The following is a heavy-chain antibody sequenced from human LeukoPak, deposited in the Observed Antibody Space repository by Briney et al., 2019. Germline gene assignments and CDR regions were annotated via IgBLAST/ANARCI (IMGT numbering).Heavy chain of an antibody. Sequence: RASVKVSCKASGYTFTGYYIHWVRQAPGQGLEWMGWINPDKGDTIFAQKFQGRVTMTRDTSITTAYMVLTRLTSDDTAVYYCARDEELYYYGFGTKYWGQGTLVTVSS. D-gene: IGHD3-10*01. J-gene: IGHJ4*01. CDR1: GYTFTGYY. V-gene: IGHV1-2*02. CDR2: INPDKGDT. CDR3: ARDEELYYYGFGTKY.